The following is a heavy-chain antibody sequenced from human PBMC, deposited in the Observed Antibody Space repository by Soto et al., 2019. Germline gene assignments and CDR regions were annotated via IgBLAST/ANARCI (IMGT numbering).Heavy chain of an antibody. Sequence: QVQLVQSGAEVKKPGASVKVSCKASGYTFTSYAMHWVRQAPGQRLEWMGWINAGNGNTKYSQKFQGRVTITRDTSASTADMELSSLRSEDTAVYYCARVRGSGWWFDPWGQGTLVTVSS. D-gene: IGHD6-19*01. CDR2: INAGNGNT. CDR1: GYTFTSYA. J-gene: IGHJ5*02. V-gene: IGHV1-3*01. CDR3: ARVRGSGWWFDP.